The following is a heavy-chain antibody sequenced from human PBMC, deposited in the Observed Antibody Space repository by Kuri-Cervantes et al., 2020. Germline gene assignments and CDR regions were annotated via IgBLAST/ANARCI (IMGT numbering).Heavy chain of an antibody. D-gene: IGHD3-22*01. V-gene: IGHV4-39*01. CDR1: GDSIGSSSYY. Sequence: GSLRLSCTVSGDSIGSSSYYWGWIRQPPGKGLEWIGSIYYSGSTYYNPSLRSRVTISLDTSKNQLSLKLSSVTAADTAVYYCARGPTAIGSSGYFDYWGQGTLVTVSS. CDR2: IYYSGST. CDR3: ARGPTAIGSSGYFDY. J-gene: IGHJ4*02.